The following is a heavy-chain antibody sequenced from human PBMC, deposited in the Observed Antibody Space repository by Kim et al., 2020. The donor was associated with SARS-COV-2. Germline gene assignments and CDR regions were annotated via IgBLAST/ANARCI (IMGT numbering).Heavy chain of an antibody. CDR1: GGSFSGYY. Sequence: SETLSLTCAVYGGSFSGYYWSWIRQPPGKGLEWIGEINHSGSTNYNPSLKSRVTISVDTSKNQFSLKLSSVTAADTAVYYCARCPRIAARPSPEYYFDYWGQGTLVTVSS. D-gene: IGHD6-6*01. V-gene: IGHV4-34*01. CDR3: ARCPRIAARPSPEYYFDY. J-gene: IGHJ4*02. CDR2: INHSGST.